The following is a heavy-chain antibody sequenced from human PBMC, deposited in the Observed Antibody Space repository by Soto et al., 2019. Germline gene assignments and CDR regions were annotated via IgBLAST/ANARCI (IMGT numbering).Heavy chain of an antibody. CDR3: ARDTHYDILTGYYVPYYYYGMDV. CDR2: ISSSSSYI. CDR1: GFTFSSYS. V-gene: IGHV3-21*01. D-gene: IGHD3-9*01. Sequence: GSLRLSFAAAGFTFSSYSMNWVRQAPGKGLEWVSSISSSSSYIYYADSVNGRFTISRDNAKNSLYLQMNSLRAEDTAVYYCARDTHYDILTGYYVPYYYYGMDVWGQGTTVTVSS. J-gene: IGHJ6*02.